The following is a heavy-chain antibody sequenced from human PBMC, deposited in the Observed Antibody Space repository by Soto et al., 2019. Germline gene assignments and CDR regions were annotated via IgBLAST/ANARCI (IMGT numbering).Heavy chain of an antibody. CDR2: INPDSGGT. CDR3: ARARLGMEILQGNWFEP. D-gene: IGHD1-7*01. CDR1: GYTFTGYY. Sequence: VASVKVSCKASGYTFTGYYMHWVRQAPGQGLEWMGWINPDSGGTNYAQKFQGRVTMTRDTSISTAYMELSRLRSDDTAVYYCARARLGMEILQGNWFEPWGQGTLVNVSS. J-gene: IGHJ5*02. V-gene: IGHV1-2*02.